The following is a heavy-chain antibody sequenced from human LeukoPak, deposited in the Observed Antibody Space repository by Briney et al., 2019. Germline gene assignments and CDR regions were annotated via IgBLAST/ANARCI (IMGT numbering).Heavy chain of an antibody. CDR2: IGSGGYT. V-gene: IGHV3-23*01. CDR3: AKKLPGASYYFDF. D-gene: IGHD7-27*01. Sequence: GGSLRLSCIASGFTLSNYDMTWVRQTPGKGLEYVSNIGSGGYTFYAGSVKGRFSISRDISQNTVYLQMNSLRAADTAMYFCAKKLPGASYYFDFWGQGTLVTVSS. CDR1: GFTLSNYD. J-gene: IGHJ4*02.